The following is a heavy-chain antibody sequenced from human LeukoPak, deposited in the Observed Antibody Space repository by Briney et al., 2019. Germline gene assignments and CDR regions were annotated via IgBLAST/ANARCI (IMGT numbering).Heavy chain of an antibody. Sequence: GASVKVSCKASGYTFTGYYMHWVRQAPGQGLEWMGWINPNSGGTNYAQKFQGRVTMTRDTSISTAYMELSRLRSDDTAVYYCAREGGIYCSGGSYYTDYWGQGTLVTVSS. CDR1: GYTFTGYY. CDR2: INPNSGGT. J-gene: IGHJ4*02. D-gene: IGHD2-15*01. CDR3: AREGGIYCSGGSYYTDY. V-gene: IGHV1-2*02.